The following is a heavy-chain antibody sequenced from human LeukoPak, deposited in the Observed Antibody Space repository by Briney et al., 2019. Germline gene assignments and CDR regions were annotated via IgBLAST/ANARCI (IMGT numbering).Heavy chain of an antibody. CDR1: GFTFDDYG. CDR3: ARDLFYATGSQYYGMDV. D-gene: IGHD3-10*01. J-gene: IGHJ6*02. Sequence: GGSLRLSCVGSGFTFDDYGMNWVRQVPGKGLEWVSGITRYGGRRGYADSVKGRFTISRDNAKNSLYLQMNSLRVEDTALYYCARDLFYATGSQYYGMDVCGQGTTVTASS. CDR2: ITRYGGRR. V-gene: IGHV3-20*04.